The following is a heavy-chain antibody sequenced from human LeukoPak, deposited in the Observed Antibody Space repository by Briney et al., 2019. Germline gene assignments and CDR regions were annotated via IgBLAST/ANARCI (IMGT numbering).Heavy chain of an antibody. CDR3: AKGALPDY. CDR1: GGSIRGYY. CDR2: IYSSGST. J-gene: IGHJ4*02. V-gene: IGHV4-59*01. Sequence: PSETLSLTCNVSGGSIRGYYWSWIRQPPGKGLEWIRYIYSSGSTNYNPSLKSRVTMSVDTSKNQFSLKVSSVTAADTAVYYCAKGALPDYWGQGTLVTVSS.